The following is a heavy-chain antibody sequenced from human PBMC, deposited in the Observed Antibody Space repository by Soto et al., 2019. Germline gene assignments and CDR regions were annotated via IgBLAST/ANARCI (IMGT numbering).Heavy chain of an antibody. D-gene: IGHD3-10*02. J-gene: IGHJ4*02. V-gene: IGHV4-30-4*01. Sequence: QVQLQESGPGLVKPSQTLSLTCTVSGGSISSGDYYWSWIRQPPGKGLEWIGDIYYSGSTYYNPSLKSRVTASVDTSRNQFSLKPSSVTAADAAVYYCARVGVFGATTIDYWGQGTLVSVSS. CDR2: IYYSGST. CDR1: GGSISSGDYY. CDR3: ARVGVFGATTIDY.